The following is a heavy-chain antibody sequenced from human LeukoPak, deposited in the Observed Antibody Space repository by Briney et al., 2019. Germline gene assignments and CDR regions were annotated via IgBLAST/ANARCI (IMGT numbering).Heavy chain of an antibody. CDR2: ISAYNGNT. CDR3: ARDQGAFDY. Sequence: ASVKVSCKASGYTFTSYGISWVRQAPGQGLEWMGWISAYNGNTNYAQKFQGRVTVTRDTSASTVHMELSGLRSEDTAVYYCARDQGAFDYWGQGTLVTVSS. J-gene: IGHJ4*02. D-gene: IGHD1-26*01. V-gene: IGHV1-18*01. CDR1: GYTFTSYG.